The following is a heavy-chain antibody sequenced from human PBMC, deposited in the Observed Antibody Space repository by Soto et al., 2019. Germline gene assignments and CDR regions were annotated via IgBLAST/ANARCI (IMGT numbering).Heavy chain of an antibody. D-gene: IGHD3-3*01. CDR1: GFTFSSYG. Sequence: GGSLRLSCAASGFTFSSYGMHWVRQAPGKGLEWVAVISYDGSNKYYADSVKGRFTISRDNAKNTLYLQMNSLRAEDTAVYYCARGPRDYDFWSGYFPPNWFDPWGQGTLVTVSS. V-gene: IGHV3-30*03. CDR2: ISYDGSNK. CDR3: ARGPRDYDFWSGYFPPNWFDP. J-gene: IGHJ5*02.